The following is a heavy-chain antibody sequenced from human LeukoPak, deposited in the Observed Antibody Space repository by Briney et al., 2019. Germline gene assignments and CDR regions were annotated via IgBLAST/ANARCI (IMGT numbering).Heavy chain of an antibody. CDR3: ARDVLIGYCSTTSCPSYFDY. D-gene: IGHD2-2*01. CDR2: IYYSGST. V-gene: IGHV4-31*03. CDR1: GGSISSGGYY. Sequence: SETLSLTCTVSGGSISSGGYYWSWIRQHPVKGLEWIGFIYYSGSTSYNPSLKSRVTISVDTPKNQLSLRLTSATAADTAVYFCARDVLIGYCSTTSCPSYFDYWGQGTLVTVSS. J-gene: IGHJ4*02.